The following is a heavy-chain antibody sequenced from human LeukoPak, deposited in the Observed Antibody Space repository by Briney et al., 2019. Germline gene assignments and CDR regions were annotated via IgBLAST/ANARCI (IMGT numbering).Heavy chain of an antibody. J-gene: IGHJ4*02. CDR1: GYTFTSYG. D-gene: IGHD3-10*01. Sequence: ASVKVSCKASGYTFTSYGISWVRQAPGQGLEWIGWISAYNGNTNYAQKLQGRVTMTTDTSTSTAYMELRSLRSDDTAVYYCARADLVRGVIIPEGYWGQGTLVTVSS. V-gene: IGHV1-18*01. CDR2: ISAYNGNT. CDR3: ARADLVRGVIIPEGY.